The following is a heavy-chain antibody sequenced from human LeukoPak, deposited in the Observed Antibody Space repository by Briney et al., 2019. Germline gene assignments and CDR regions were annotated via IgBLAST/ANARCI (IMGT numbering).Heavy chain of an antibody. V-gene: IGHV1-2*02. CDR2: INPNSGGT. CDR1: GYTFTGYY. Sequence: ASVKVSCKASGYTFTGYYMHWVRQAPGQGLEWMGWINPNSGGTNYAQKFQGRVTMTRDTSISTAYMELSRLRSDDTAVYYCAREMSRITMIVVVITHDAFDIWGQGTMVTVSS. CDR3: AREMSRITMIVVVITHDAFDI. J-gene: IGHJ3*02. D-gene: IGHD3-22*01.